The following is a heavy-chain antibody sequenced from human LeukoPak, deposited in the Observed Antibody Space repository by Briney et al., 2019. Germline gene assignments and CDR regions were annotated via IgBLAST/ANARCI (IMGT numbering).Heavy chain of an antibody. V-gene: IGHV3-7*01. CDR1: GFTFSESW. CDR2: IKEDGSKK. Sequence: QPGGSLRLSCAASGFTFSESWMSWVRQAPGKGLEWLANIKEDGSKKYYVDSVKGRFTISRDNAKNSLFLQMNSLRNEDTAVYYCVRDAVTAYWGQGTLVTVSS. D-gene: IGHD2-21*02. CDR3: VRDAVTAY. J-gene: IGHJ4*02.